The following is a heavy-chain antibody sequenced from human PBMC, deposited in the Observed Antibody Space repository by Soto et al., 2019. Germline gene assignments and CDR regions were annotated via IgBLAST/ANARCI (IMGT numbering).Heavy chain of an antibody. CDR2: ISGSGGST. D-gene: IGHD2-21*02. CDR3: ASTTTYCGGDCYSGYFDL. Sequence: EVQLLESGGGLVQPGGSLSLSCAASGFTFSSYAMSWVRQAPGKGLEWVSAISGSGGSTYYADSVKGRFTISRDNSKNTLYLQMNSLRAEDTAVYYCASTTTYCGGDCYSGYFDLWGRGTLVTVSS. V-gene: IGHV3-23*01. J-gene: IGHJ2*01. CDR1: GFTFSSYA.